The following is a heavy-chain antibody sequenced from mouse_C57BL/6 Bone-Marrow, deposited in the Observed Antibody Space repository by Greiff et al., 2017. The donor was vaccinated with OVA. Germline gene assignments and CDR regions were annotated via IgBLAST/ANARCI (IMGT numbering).Heavy chain of an antibody. CDR2: ISYDGSN. CDR3: ARENWEWYFDV. D-gene: IGHD4-1*01. Sequence: EVKLMESGPGLVKPSQSLSLTCSVTGYSITSGYYWNWIRQFPGNKLEWMGYISYDGSNNYNPSLKNRISITRDTSKNQFFLKLNSVTTEDTATYYCARENWEWYFDVWGTGTTVTVSS. J-gene: IGHJ1*03. V-gene: IGHV3-6*01. CDR1: GYSITSGYY.